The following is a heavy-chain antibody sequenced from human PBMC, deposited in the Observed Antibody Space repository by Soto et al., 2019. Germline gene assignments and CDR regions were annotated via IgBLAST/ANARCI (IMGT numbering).Heavy chain of an antibody. J-gene: IGHJ4*02. CDR2: IYYSGNT. Sequence: PSETLSLTCTVSGGSISSHTHYWGWIRQPPGKGLEWIASIYYSGNTYHNPSLKSRVTVYVDTSKNQFSLKLSSVTAADTAVYYCARSEATVLDYWGQGTLVTVSS. CDR3: ARSEATVLDY. D-gene: IGHD4-17*01. V-gene: IGHV4-39*07. CDR1: GGSISSHTHY.